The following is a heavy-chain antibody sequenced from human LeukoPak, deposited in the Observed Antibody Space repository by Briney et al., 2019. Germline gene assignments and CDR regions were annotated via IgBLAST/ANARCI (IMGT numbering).Heavy chain of an antibody. D-gene: IGHD3-16*01. CDR2: ISGSGGST. Sequence: PGGSLRLSCAASGFTFSSYAMSWVRQAPGKGLEWVSAISGSGGSTYYADSVKGRFTISRDNSKNTPYLQMNSLRAEDTAVYYCAKNSFGHYYYYMDVWGKGTTVTVSS. V-gene: IGHV3-23*01. J-gene: IGHJ6*03. CDR1: GFTFSSYA. CDR3: AKNSFGHYYYYMDV.